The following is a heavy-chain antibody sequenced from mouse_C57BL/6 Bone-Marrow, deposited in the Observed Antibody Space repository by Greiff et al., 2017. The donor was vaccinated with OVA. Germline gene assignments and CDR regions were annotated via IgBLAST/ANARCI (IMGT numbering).Heavy chain of an antibody. CDR3: ARGVLRPLDY. V-gene: IGHV5-17*01. J-gene: IGHJ2*01. D-gene: IGHD1-2*01. CDR2: ISSGSSTI. CDR1: GFTFSDYG. Sequence: EVHLVESGGGLVKPGGSLKLSCAASGFTFSDYGMHWVRQAPEKGLEWVAYISSGSSTIYYADPVKGRFTISRDNAKNTLFLQMTSLRSEDTAMYYCARGVLRPLDYWGQGTTLTVSS.